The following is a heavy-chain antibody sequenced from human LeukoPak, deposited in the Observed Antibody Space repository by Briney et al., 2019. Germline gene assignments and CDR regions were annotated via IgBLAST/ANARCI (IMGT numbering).Heavy chain of an antibody. CDR2: IYYTGST. D-gene: IGHD6-6*01. Sequence: TSETLSLTCTVSGGSSSSRSYYWGWIRQPPGKGLEWIGSIYYTGSTYYNPSLKSRVTISVDTSKNQFSLKLSSVTAADTAVYYCARIQYSSSPVDYWGQGTLVTVS. CDR1: GGSSSSRSYY. CDR3: ARIQYSSSPVDY. V-gene: IGHV4-39*01. J-gene: IGHJ4*02.